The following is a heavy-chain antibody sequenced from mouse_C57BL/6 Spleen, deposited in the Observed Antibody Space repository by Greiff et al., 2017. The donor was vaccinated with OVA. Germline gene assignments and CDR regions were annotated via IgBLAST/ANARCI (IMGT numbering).Heavy chain of an antibody. CDR2: IDPSDSET. CDR3: ATAQVHYAMDY. J-gene: IGHJ4*01. CDR1: GYTFTSYW. Sequence: QVQLQQPGAELVRPGSSVKLSCKASGYTFTSYWMHWVKQRPIQGLEWIGNIDPSDSETHYNQKFKDKATLTVDKSSSTAYMQLSSLTAEDSAVYYCATAQVHYAMDYWGQGTSVTVSS. D-gene: IGHD3-2*02. V-gene: IGHV1-52*01.